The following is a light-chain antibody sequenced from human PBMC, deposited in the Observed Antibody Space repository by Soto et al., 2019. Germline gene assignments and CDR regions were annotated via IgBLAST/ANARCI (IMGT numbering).Light chain of an antibody. CDR3: SSYRSSSFQV. V-gene: IGLV2-14*01. J-gene: IGLJ1*01. CDR1: SSDVGGYNY. CDR2: DVS. Sequence: QSVLTQPASVSGSPGQSITISCTGTSSDVGGYNYVSWYQEHPGKAPKLMIYDVSNRPSGISNRFSASKSGNTASLTISGTQDEYDDDYFRSSYRSSSFQVLGTATKV.